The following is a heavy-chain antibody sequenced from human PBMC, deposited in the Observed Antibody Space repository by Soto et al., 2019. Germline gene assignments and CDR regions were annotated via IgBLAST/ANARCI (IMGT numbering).Heavy chain of an antibody. Sequence: CAVCVECVWSSVVYWSLKNKPPGKGLEWFGYIYYSGSTYYNPSLKSRVTISADKSISTAYLQWSSLKASDTAMYYCARHPNQWFGELLWESSYQAMDVWGPGTTVTAPQ. V-gene: IGHV4-31*11. D-gene: IGHD3-10*01. CDR2: IYYSGST. CDR1: VECVWSSVVY. CDR3: ARHPNQWFGELLWESSYQAMDV. J-gene: IGHJ6*01.